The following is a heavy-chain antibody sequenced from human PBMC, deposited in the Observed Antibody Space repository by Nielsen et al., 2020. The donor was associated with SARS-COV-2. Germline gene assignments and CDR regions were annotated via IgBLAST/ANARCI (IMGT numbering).Heavy chain of an antibody. J-gene: IGHJ6*02. CDR3: AKERDGYNFLVYYYYGMDV. Sequence: GESLKISCAASGLTFSSYGMHWVRQAPGKGLEWVAVISYDGSNKYYADSVKGRFTISRDNSKNTLYLQMNSLRAEDTAVYYCAKERDGYNFLVYYYYGMDVWGQGTTVTVSS. V-gene: IGHV3-30*18. CDR2: ISYDGSNK. CDR1: GLTFSSYG. D-gene: IGHD5-24*01.